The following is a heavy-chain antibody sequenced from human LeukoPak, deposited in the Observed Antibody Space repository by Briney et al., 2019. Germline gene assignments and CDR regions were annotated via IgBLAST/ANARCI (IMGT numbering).Heavy chain of an antibody. V-gene: IGHV3-7*02. D-gene: IGHD5-18*01. J-gene: IGHJ4*02. Sequence: PGGSLRLSCAASRFTFSDYWMTWVRQAPGKGLEWVANIHRDGSDKYYVDSVKGRFTISRDNAKNSLYLQMNSLRGEDTAVYYCAENRTAHDYWGQGTLVTVSS. CDR3: AENRTAHDY. CDR2: IHRDGSDK. CDR1: RFTFSDYW.